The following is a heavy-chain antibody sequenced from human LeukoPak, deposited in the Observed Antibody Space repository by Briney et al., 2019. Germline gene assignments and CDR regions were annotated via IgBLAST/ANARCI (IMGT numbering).Heavy chain of an antibody. CDR3: AGLTRIAAAGAGLWPGSMV. Sequence: PSETLSLTCTVSGGSISSSSYYWGWIRQPPGTGLEWIGSIYYSGSTYYNPSLKSRVTISVDTSKNQFSLKLSSVTAADTAVYYCAGLTRIAAAGAGLWPGSMVWGQGTLVTVSS. D-gene: IGHD6-13*01. V-gene: IGHV4-39*01. CDR2: IYYSGST. CDR1: GGSISSSSYY. J-gene: IGHJ4*02.